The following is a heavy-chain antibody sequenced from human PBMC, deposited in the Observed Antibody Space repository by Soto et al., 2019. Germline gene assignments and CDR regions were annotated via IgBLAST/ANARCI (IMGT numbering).Heavy chain of an antibody. V-gene: IGHV4-59*08. CDR1: GGSISSYY. Sequence: PSETLSLTCTVSGGSISSYYWSWIRQPPGKGLEWIGYIYYSGSTNYNPSLKSRVTISVDTSKNQFSLKLSSVTAADTAEYYCARRFFYDSSGFEGGGIAVWGRGTTVTVSS. CDR3: ARRFFYDSSGFEGGGIAV. J-gene: IGHJ6*02. CDR2: IYYSGST. D-gene: IGHD3-22*01.